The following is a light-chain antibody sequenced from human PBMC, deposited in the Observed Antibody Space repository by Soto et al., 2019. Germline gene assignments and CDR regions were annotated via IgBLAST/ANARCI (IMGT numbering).Light chain of an antibody. CDR1: QDIRNF. CDR2: AAS. V-gene: IGKV1-27*01. CDR3: QKYSSVPV. J-gene: IGKJ3*01. Sequence: DIQMTQSPTSLSASVGDRVTITCRASQDIRNFVAWYQQKPGKAPKLLIYAASTWQSGVPSLFRGSGSGTDFTHTINSLQPEDVATYSYQKYSSVPVFGPGTKVEIK.